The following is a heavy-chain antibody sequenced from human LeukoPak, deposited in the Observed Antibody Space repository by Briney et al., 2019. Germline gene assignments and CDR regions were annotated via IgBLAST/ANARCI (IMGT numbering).Heavy chain of an antibody. Sequence: SETLSLTCTVSGGSISSYYWSWIRQPPGKGLEWIGYIYYSGSTNYNPSLRSRVTISVDTSKNQFSLKLSSVTAADTAMYYCARDMGCYDILTGYNWFDPWGQGTLVTVSS. CDR1: GGSISSYY. CDR2: IYYSGST. V-gene: IGHV4-59*01. CDR3: ARDMGCYDILTGYNWFDP. J-gene: IGHJ5*02. D-gene: IGHD3-9*01.